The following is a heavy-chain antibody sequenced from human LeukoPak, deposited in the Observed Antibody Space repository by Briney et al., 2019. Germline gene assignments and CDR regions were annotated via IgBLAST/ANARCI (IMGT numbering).Heavy chain of an antibody. CDR2: IYYNGST. CDR3: ARKGGLFDY. V-gene: IGHV4-59*01. J-gene: IGHJ4*02. CDR1: GGSIRYYY. Sequence: PSETLSLTCTVSGGSIRYYYWSWIRQSPGKGLEWIGYIYYNGSTNYNPSLKSRVTISVDMSKNQFPLKMSSVTAADTAVYYCARKGGLFDYWGQGRLVTVSS. D-gene: IGHD2-15*01.